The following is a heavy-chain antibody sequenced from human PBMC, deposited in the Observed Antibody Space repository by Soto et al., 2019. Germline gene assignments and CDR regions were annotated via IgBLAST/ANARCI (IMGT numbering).Heavy chain of an antibody. CDR3: ARDVSPGSSSLYLDAFDI. D-gene: IGHD6-13*01. CDR1: GFSFGSSW. CDR2: IKKDGSNF. V-gene: IGHV3-7*05. J-gene: IGHJ3*02. Sequence: EVQLVESGGDLVQPGGSLRLSCAASGFSFGSSWMTWVRQAPGKGLEWVANIKKDGSNFNYLDSVRGRFPVSRDNAKNSLYLEMNSLRAEDTALYYCARDVSPGSSSLYLDAFDIWGQGTMVIVSS.